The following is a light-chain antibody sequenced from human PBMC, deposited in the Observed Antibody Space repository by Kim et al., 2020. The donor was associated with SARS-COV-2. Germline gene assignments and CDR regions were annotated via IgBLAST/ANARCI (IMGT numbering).Light chain of an antibody. V-gene: IGLV3-19*01. Sequence: SSELTQDPAVSVALGQTVRITCQGDSLRSYYVSWYQQRPGQAPLLVIYDKNNRPSGIPDRFSGSSSGNTASLTITGAQAEDEADYYCNSRESGVNHVVFGGGTQLTVL. CDR2: DKN. CDR3: NSRESGVNHVV. J-gene: IGLJ3*02. CDR1: SLRSYY.